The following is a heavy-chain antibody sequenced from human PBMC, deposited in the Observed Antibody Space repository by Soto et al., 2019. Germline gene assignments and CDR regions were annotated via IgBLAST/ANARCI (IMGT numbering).Heavy chain of an antibody. Sequence: ASVKVSCKASGYTFPSYGISWVRQAPGQGLEWMGWISAYSGNTGYAQKFQGRVTMTRNTSISTAYMELSSLRSEDTAVYYCASRGDYDVGRYFDYWGQGTLVTVSS. CDR3: ASRGDYDVGRYFDY. CDR2: ISAYSGNT. V-gene: IGHV1-8*02. J-gene: IGHJ4*02. D-gene: IGHD4-17*01. CDR1: GYTFPSYG.